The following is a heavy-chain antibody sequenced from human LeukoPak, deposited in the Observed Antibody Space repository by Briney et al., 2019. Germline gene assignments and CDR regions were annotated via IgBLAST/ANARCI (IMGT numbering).Heavy chain of an antibody. CDR2: INPSGGST. J-gene: IGHJ4*02. D-gene: IGHD2-21*02. CDR1: GYTFTSYY. Sequence: ASVKVSCKASGYTFTSYYMHWVRQAPGQGLEWMGIINPSGGSTSYAQKFQGRVTVTRDMSTSTVYMELSRLRSDDTAVYYCARDPLYCGGDCYSDYWGQGTLVTVSS. CDR3: ARDPLYCGGDCYSDY. V-gene: IGHV1-46*01.